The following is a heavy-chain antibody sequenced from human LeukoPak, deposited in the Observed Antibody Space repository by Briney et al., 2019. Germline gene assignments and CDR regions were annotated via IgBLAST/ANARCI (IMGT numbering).Heavy chain of an antibody. Sequence: GALRLFLASPWITFKSYWIDLVPPAPGEGLGVGASIRQDGGEKSYVDSVKGRFTISRDNTKNSLYLQMSSPRAEDTAVYYCARDGTAAGLYFDLWGQGTLVTVSS. V-gene: IGHV3-7*01. CDR1: ITFKSYW. D-gene: IGHD6-13*01. CDR2: IRQDGGEK. J-gene: IGHJ4*01. CDR3: ARDGTAAGLYFDL.